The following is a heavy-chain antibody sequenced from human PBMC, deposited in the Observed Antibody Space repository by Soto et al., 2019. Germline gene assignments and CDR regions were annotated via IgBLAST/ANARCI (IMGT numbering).Heavy chain of an antibody. Sequence: GESLKISCQASGYSFTDDWIGWVRQMPGKGLEWMGIIYPGDSDTRYSPSFQGQVTISADKSINTAYLQWSSLKASDTAMYYCARGPRRHYFDYCGQGTLVTVSS. CDR2: IYPGDSDT. J-gene: IGHJ4*02. CDR1: GYSFTDDW. CDR3: ARGPRRHYFDY. V-gene: IGHV5-51*01.